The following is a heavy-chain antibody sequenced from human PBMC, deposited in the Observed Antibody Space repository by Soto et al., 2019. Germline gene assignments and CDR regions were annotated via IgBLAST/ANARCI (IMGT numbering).Heavy chain of an antibody. D-gene: IGHD2-15*01. CDR2: IFHSGTP. Sequence: SETLSLTCAVSSDSISSGYCCDWVRQPPGKGLEWIGSIFHSGTPYYNPSLKSRLTISMDTSKTQFSLKLTSVTAADTAVYYWARRGSRFRSALPCYDYWGRGILVTVSS. CDR1: SDSISSGYC. V-gene: IGHV4-38-2*01. CDR3: ARRGSRFRSALPCYDY. J-gene: IGHJ4*02.